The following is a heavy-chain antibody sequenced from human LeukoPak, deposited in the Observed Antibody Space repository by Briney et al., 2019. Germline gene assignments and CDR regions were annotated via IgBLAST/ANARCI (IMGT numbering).Heavy chain of an antibody. CDR2: ISPSGGST. V-gene: IGHV1-46*01. D-gene: IGHD6-19*01. Sequence: ASVKVSCKAFGYTFTGYWMHWVRQAPGQGPEWMGVISPSGGSTIYAQKFKGRVTLTRDMSTSTDYLELSSLRSEDTAVYYCARGHSSGWYFDYWGQGTLVTVSS. J-gene: IGHJ4*02. CDR1: GYTFTGYW. CDR3: ARGHSSGWYFDY.